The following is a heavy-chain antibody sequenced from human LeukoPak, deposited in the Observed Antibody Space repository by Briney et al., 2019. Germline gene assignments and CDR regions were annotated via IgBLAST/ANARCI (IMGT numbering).Heavy chain of an antibody. CDR1: GFTFSSYA. V-gene: IGHV3-23*01. Sequence: GGSLRLSCAVSGFTFSSYAMSWVRQAPGKGLECVSIITGGGNIIYYAGSVKGRFTISRDNSKNTLYLQMNSLRAEDTAVYYCAKESSMVRGLFEYWGQGTLVTVSS. CDR3: AKESSMVRGLFEY. CDR2: ITGGGNII. D-gene: IGHD3-10*01. J-gene: IGHJ4*02.